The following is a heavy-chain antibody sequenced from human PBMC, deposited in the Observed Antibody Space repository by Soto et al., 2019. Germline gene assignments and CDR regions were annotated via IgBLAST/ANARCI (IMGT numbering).Heavy chain of an antibody. V-gene: IGHV4-4*02. CDR3: ARVPMTTVTTDDYYYGMDV. CDR1: GGSISSSNW. J-gene: IGHJ6*02. D-gene: IGHD4-17*01. CDR2: ICHSGST. Sequence: SETLSLTCAVSGGSISSSNWWSWVRQPPEKGLEWIGEICHSGSTNYNPSLKSRVTISVDKSKNQFSLKLSSVTAADTAVYYCARVPMTTVTTDDYYYGMDVWGQGTTVTVSS.